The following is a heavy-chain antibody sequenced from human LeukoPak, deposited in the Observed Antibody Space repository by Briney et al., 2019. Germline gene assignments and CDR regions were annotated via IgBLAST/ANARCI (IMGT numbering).Heavy chain of an antibody. CDR3: ARDDYYGSGRFDP. CDR2: ICYSGST. CDR1: GGSISSGDYY. Sequence: SQTLSLTCTVSGGSISSGDYYWSWIRQHPGKGLEWIGYICYSGSTYCNPSLKSRVTISVDTSKNQFSLKLSSVTAADTAVYYCARDDYYGSGRFDPWGQGTLVTVSS. V-gene: IGHV4-31*03. J-gene: IGHJ5*02. D-gene: IGHD3-10*01.